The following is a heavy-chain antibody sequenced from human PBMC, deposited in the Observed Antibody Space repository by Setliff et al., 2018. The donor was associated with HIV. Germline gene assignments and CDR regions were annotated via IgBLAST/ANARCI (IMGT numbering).Heavy chain of an antibody. J-gene: IGHJ1*01. CDR2: ISISGDT. Sequence: PSETLSLTCTVSGGSVTSYYWSWIRQPAGKRLEWIGRISISGDTNYNPSLKSRATMSLDTSKNQFSLKLNSVTAADTAMYYCARDSNAPYFQHWGQGTLVTVSS. V-gene: IGHV4-4*07. CDR1: GGSVTSYY. CDR3: ARDSNAPYFQH. D-gene: IGHD1-1*01.